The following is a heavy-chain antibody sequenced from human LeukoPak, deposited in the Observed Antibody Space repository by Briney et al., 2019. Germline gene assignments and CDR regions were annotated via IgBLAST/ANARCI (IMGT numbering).Heavy chain of an antibody. Sequence: SETLSLTCTVSGGSITSDYWSWIRQPAGKGLDWLGRIYTSGITNYDPSFRSRVTMSVDTSNIQFSLKLSSLTAADTVLHYCAGYSSGRDYWGQGPLVTVSS. D-gene: IGHD6-19*01. CDR3: AGYSSGRDY. V-gene: IGHV4-4*07. CDR2: IYTSGIT. CDR1: GGSITSDY. J-gene: IGHJ4*02.